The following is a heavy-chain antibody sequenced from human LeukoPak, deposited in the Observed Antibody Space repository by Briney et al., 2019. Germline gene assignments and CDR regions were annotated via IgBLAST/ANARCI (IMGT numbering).Heavy chain of an antibody. D-gene: IGHD3-3*02. V-gene: IGHV4-39*07. Sequence: PSETLSLTCTVSGGSISSPLHYWGWLRQPPGKGLEWIGSIFYTGSTFYNPSLKSRVSISVDTSKSQVSLRLPSVIVADTAVYYCAREDIFGEAIPGFYYYDFWGQGIVVTVSS. CDR1: GGSISSPLHY. CDR2: IFYTGST. J-gene: IGHJ4*02. CDR3: AREDIFGEAIPGFYYYDF.